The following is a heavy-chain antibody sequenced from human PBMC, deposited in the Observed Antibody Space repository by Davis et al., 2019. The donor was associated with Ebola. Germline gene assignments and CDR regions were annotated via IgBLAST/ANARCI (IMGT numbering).Heavy chain of an antibody. CDR1: GFTFSSHW. CDR3: AREAAYYGMDV. Sequence: GESLKISCAASGFTFSSHWMSWVRQAPGKGLEWVANIKQDGSEKYYVDSVKGRFTISRDNAKNSLYLQMNSLRAEDTAVYYCAREAAYYGMDVWGQGTTVTVSS. D-gene: IGHD6-25*01. V-gene: IGHV3-7*03. J-gene: IGHJ6*02. CDR2: IKQDGSEK.